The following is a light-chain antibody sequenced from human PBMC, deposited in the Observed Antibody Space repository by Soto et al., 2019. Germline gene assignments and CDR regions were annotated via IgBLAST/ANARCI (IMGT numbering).Light chain of an antibody. CDR1: QSVSSY. CDR3: QQRSKWPPVT. J-gene: IGKJ4*01. V-gene: IGKV3-11*01. CDR2: DAS. Sequence: EIVLTQSPATLSLSPGERATLSCRASQSVSSYLAWYQQKPGQAPRLLIYDASNRATGIPARFSGSGSGTDFTLTISSIEPEDFAIYYCQQRSKWPPVTFGGGTKVEIK.